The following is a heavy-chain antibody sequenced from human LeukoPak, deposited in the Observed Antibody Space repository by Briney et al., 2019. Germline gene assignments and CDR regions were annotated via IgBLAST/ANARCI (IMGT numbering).Heavy chain of an antibody. CDR2: ISSSGSTI. CDR1: GFTFSSYE. J-gene: IGHJ4*02. Sequence: PGGSLRLSCAASGFTFSSYEMNWVRQAPGKGLEWVSYISSSGSTIYYADSVKGRFTISRDNAKNSLCLQMNSLRAEDTAVYYCARDALYDSSGYSLDYWGQGTLVTVSS. D-gene: IGHD3-22*01. V-gene: IGHV3-48*03. CDR3: ARDALYDSSGYSLDY.